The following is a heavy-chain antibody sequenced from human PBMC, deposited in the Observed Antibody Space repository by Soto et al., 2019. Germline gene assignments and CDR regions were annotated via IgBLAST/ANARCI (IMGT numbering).Heavy chain of an antibody. CDR1: GGSISSGGYY. V-gene: IGHV4-31*03. D-gene: IGHD2-2*01. CDR2: IYYSGST. J-gene: IGHJ4*02. CDR3: AREGYCSSTSCFGAPLGY. Sequence: QVQLQESGPGLVKPSQTLSLTCTVSGGSISSGGYYWSWIRQHPGKGLEWIGYIYYSGSTYYNPSLKCRVTISVDTSKIQFSLKLSSVTAADTAVYYCAREGYCSSTSCFGAPLGYWGQGTLVTVSS.